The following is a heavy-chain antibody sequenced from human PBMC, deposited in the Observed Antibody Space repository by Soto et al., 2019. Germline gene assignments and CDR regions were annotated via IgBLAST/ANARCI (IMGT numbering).Heavy chain of an antibody. CDR1: GFSLTTNGVG. CDR3: ARALAYYDILTGYYPPAPFDY. Sequence: SGPTLVNPTQTLTLTCTFSGFSLTTNGVGVGWVRQPPGKALEWLAMIYWDDDHRNSPSLKTRLTISKDTSKNQVVLTMTNMDPVDTATYYCARALAYYDILTGYYPPAPFDYWGQGTLVTVSS. J-gene: IGHJ4*02. D-gene: IGHD3-9*01. CDR2: IYWDDDH. V-gene: IGHV2-5*02.